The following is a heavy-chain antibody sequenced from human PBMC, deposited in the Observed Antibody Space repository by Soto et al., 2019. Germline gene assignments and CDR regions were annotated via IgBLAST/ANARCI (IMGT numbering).Heavy chain of an antibody. D-gene: IGHD6-13*01. V-gene: IGHV3-66*01. CDR3: AREQLSFNYYYYMDV. J-gene: IGHJ6*03. CDR2: IYSGGST. Sequence: GGSLRLSCAASGFTVSSNYMSWVRQAPGKGLEWVSVIYSGGSTYYADSVKGRFTISRDNSKNTLYLQMNSLRAEDTAVYYCAREQLSFNYYYYMDVWGKGTTVTVSS. CDR1: GFTVSSNY.